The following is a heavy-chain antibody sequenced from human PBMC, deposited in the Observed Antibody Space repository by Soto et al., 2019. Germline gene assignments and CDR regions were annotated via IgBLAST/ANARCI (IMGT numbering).Heavy chain of an antibody. V-gene: IGHV5-51*01. J-gene: IGHJ6*02. CDR2: IYPGDSDT. D-gene: IGHD3-3*01. Sequence: GESLKISCKGSGYSCTSYWIGWVRQMRGKGLEWMGIIYPGDSDTRYSPSLQGQVTISVDKSISTAYLQWSSLKATDTAMYYCARHAYDFWSGHPNPRYYYGMDVWGQGTTVTVSS. CDR1: GYSCTSYW. CDR3: ARHAYDFWSGHPNPRYYYGMDV.